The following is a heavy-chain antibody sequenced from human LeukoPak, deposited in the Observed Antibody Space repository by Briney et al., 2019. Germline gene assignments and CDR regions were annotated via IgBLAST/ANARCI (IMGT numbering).Heavy chain of an antibody. J-gene: IGHJ3*02. CDR3: ARQYGVRGAFDI. D-gene: IGHD1-26*01. V-gene: IGHV3-30-3*01. Sequence: PGGSLRLSCAASGFTFSSYAVHWVRQAPGKGLEWVAVISYDGSNKYADSVKGRFTISRDNSKNTLFLQMNSLRAEDTAVYYCARQYGVRGAFDIWGQGTKVTVSS. CDR2: ISYDGSNK. CDR1: GFTFSSYA.